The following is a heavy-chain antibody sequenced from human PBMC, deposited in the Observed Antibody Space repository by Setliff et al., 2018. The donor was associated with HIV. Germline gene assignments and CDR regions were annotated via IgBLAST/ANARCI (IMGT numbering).Heavy chain of an antibody. J-gene: IGHJ4*02. Sequence: SETLSLTCAVSAYSISSGYYWSWIRQPAGKGLEWIGRVSSRGDTNYNPSLKSRVTMSVDTSKNQFSLKLTSVTASDTAVYHCARAAAGNTGPFDLWGQGSPVTVSS. CDR2: VSSRGDT. D-gene: IGHD4-17*01. CDR3: ARAAAGNTGPFDL. CDR1: AYSISSGYY. V-gene: IGHV4-38-2*01.